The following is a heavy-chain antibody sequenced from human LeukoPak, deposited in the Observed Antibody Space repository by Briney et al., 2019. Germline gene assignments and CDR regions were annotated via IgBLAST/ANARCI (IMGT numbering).Heavy chain of an antibody. CDR1: GYTFTNHW. D-gene: IGHD1-1*01. V-gene: IGHV5-51*07. CDR3: ARDGTRGYNYDY. CDR2: IWPDDSNI. Sequence: GESLKISCKGSGYTFTNHWIGWVHQMPGKGLEWMGMIWPDDSNIKYSPSFQGQVTISADKSIRTVYLQWNSLKASDTAIYYCARDGTRGYNYDYWGQGTLVTVSS. J-gene: IGHJ4*02.